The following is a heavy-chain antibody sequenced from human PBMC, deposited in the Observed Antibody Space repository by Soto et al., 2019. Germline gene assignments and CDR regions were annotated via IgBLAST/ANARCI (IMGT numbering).Heavy chain of an antibody. CDR1: GFTFSSYA. CDR2: ISGSGGST. V-gene: IGHV3-23*01. J-gene: IGHJ4*02. CDR3: AKVGHYCSGGSCYGGNYFDY. D-gene: IGHD2-15*01. Sequence: EVQLLESGGGLVQPGGSLRLSCAASGFTFSSYAMSWVRQAPGKGLEWVSAISGSGGSTYYADSVKGRFTISRDNSKNTLYLQMNSLRAEDTAVYYCAKVGHYCSGGSCYGGNYFDYWGQGTLVTVSS.